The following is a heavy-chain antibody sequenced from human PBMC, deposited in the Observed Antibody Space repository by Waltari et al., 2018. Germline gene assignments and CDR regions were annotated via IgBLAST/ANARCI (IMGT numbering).Heavy chain of an antibody. CDR2: ISNSGCDT. V-gene: IGHV3-23*01. Sequence: QLLESGGGLVQPGGSLRLSCSDSGLTFSIFAMSWVRQAPGKGVEGVSGISNSGCDTVYADSVKGRFTISREKTKKTLYLQMNNLRGEDTAVYYCAKDHGIAYWGQGTLVTVSS. CDR3: AKDHGIAY. J-gene: IGHJ4*02. CDR1: GLTFSIFA. D-gene: IGHD2-21*01.